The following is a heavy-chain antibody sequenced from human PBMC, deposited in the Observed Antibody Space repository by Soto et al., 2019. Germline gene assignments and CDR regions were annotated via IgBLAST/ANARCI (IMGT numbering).Heavy chain of an antibody. CDR3: ARDRDHTYDY. CDR2: IIPIFGTT. CDR1: GGTFSSFA. V-gene: IGHV1-69*01. Sequence: QVQLVQSGAEVKKPGSSVKVSCKASGGTFSSFAISWVRRAPGQGLEWMGGIIPIFGTTNYAQKFQGRVTITADESTSTAYMEVTTLRSEDTAVYYCARDRDHTYDYWGQGTLVTVSS. J-gene: IGHJ4*02.